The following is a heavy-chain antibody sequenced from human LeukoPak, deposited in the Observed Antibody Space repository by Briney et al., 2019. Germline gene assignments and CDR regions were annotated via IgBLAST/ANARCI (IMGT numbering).Heavy chain of an antibody. V-gene: IGHV4-4*02. CDR2: INHSGST. J-gene: IGHJ5*02. CDR1: GGSISSSNW. CDR3: ASYGCSSTSCYGGSWFDP. Sequence: PSETLSLTCAVSGGSISSSNWWSWVRQPPGKGLEWIGEINHSGSTNYNPSLKSRVTISVDTSKNQFSLKLSSVTAADTAVYYCASYGCSSTSCYGGSWFDPRGQGTLVTVSS. D-gene: IGHD2-2*01.